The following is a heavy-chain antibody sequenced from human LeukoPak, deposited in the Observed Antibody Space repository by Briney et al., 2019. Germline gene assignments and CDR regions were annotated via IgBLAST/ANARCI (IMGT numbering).Heavy chain of an antibody. V-gene: IGHV1-46*01. CDR1: GYTFTSYY. CDR2: INPSGGST. Sequence: ASVKVSCKASGYTFTSYYMHWVRQAPGQRLERMGIINPSGGSTSYAQKFQGRVTITADESTSTAYMELSSLRSEDTAVYYCASAKEMATITSFDYWGQGTLVTVSS. D-gene: IGHD5-24*01. CDR3: ASAKEMATITSFDY. J-gene: IGHJ4*02.